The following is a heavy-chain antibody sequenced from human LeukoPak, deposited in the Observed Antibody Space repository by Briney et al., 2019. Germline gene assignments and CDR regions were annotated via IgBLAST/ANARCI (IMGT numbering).Heavy chain of an antibody. Sequence: PSETLSLTCAVYGGSFSGYYWSWIRQPPGKGLEWIGEINHSGSTNYNPSLKSRVTISVDTSKNQFSLKLSSVTAADTAVYYCARQDRGSSGYYYDGDYWGQGTLVTVSS. V-gene: IGHV4-34*01. CDR1: GGSFSGYY. D-gene: IGHD3-22*01. J-gene: IGHJ4*02. CDR2: INHSGST. CDR3: ARQDRGSSGYYYDGDY.